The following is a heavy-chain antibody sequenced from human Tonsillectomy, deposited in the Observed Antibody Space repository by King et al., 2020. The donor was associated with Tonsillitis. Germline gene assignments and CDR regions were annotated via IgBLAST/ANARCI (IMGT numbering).Heavy chain of an antibody. V-gene: IGHV3-48*01. CDR1: GFTFSSYS. CDR2: MSSSSSII. CDR3: ARDSFGGSYEFEH. Sequence: DVQLVESGGGLVQPGGSLRLSCAASGFTFSSYSLSWVRQAPGKGLEWVAYMSSSSSIIIYGDSVRGRFTISRDNTKNSLYLLMTSLRADDTAVYYCARDSFGGSYEFEHWGQGTLVTVSS. D-gene: IGHD1-26*01. J-gene: IGHJ4*02.